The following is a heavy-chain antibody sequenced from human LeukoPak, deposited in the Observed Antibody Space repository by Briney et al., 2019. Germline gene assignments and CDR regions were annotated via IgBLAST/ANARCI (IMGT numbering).Heavy chain of an antibody. CDR1: GYTFTSYG. CDR2: IIPIFGTA. D-gene: IGHD4-17*01. V-gene: IGHV1-69*06. J-gene: IGHJ5*02. CDR3: AREEPAGYGALNWFDP. Sequence: ASVKVSCKASGYTFTSYGISWVRQAPGQGLEWMGGIIPIFGTANYAQKFQGRVTITADKSTSTAYMELSSLRSEDTAVYYCAREEPAGYGALNWFDPWGQGTLVTVSS.